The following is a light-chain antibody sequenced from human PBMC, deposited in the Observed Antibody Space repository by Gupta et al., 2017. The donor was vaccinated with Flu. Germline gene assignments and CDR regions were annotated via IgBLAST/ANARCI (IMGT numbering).Light chain of an antibody. CDR3: QSNESRSVGV. V-gene: IGLV6-57*01. J-gene: IGLJ3*02. Sequence: VTTSCTRSSDSIASKYVESCQQHPSSSPPTVILEDNKSHSGGPIPFSGSFPSSSNSTSLTITVQTKEEEADYYSQSNESRSVGVFGGGTKLTVL. CDR1: SDSIASKY. CDR2: EDN.